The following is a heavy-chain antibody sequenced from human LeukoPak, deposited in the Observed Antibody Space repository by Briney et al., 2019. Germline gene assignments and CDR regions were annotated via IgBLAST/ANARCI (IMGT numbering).Heavy chain of an antibody. CDR1: GFTFSDYY. CDR3: ARDNHVGATWTRVYYFDY. V-gene: IGHV3-11*04. D-gene: IGHD1-26*01. CDR2: ISSSGSTI. Sequence: GGSLRLSCAASGFTFSDYYMSWIRQAPGKGLEWVSYISSSGSTIYYADSVKGRFTISRDNAKNSLSLQMNSLRAEDTAVYYCARDNHVGATWTRVYYFDYWGQGTLVTVSS. J-gene: IGHJ4*02.